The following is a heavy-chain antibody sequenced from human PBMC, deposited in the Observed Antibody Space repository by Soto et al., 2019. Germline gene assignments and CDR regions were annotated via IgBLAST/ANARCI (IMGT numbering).Heavy chain of an antibody. CDR3: ARDYKPAAMSGYYYYGMDV. CDR1: GGTFSSYA. D-gene: IGHD2-2*01. Sequence: QVQLVQSGAEVKKPGSSVKVSCKASGGTFSSYAISWVRQARGQGLEWMGGIIPIFGTANYAQKFQGRVTITADESTSTTYMELSSLRSEDTAVYYCARDYKPAAMSGYYYYGMDVWGQGTTVTVSS. J-gene: IGHJ6*02. CDR2: IIPIFGTA. V-gene: IGHV1-69*01.